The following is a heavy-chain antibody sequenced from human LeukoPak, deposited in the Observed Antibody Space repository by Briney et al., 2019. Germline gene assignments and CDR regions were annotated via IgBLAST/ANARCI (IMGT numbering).Heavy chain of an antibody. D-gene: IGHD2-2*01. CDR1: GFTFSSYA. CDR2: ISGGGGST. CDR3: AKGLGYCSSTSCSLSDY. J-gene: IGHJ4*02. Sequence: GGSLRLSCAASGFTFSSYAMTWVRQAPGKGLEWVSGISGGGGSTYYADSVKGRFTISRDNSKNTLYLQMNSLRAEDTAVYYCAKGLGYCSSTSCSLSDYWGQGTLVTVSS. V-gene: IGHV3-23*01.